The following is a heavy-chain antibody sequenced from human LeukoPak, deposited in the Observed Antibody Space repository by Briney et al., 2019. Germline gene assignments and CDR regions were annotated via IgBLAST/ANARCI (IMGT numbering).Heavy chain of an antibody. CDR3: ARALYDFSSSYYYYYMDV. D-gene: IGHD3-3*01. J-gene: IGHJ6*03. CDR2: INPSGGST. Sequence: ASVKVSCKASGYTFTSYYMHWLRQAPGQGLEWMGIINPSGGSTSYAQKFQGRVTMTRDTSTSTVYMELSSLRSEDTAVYYCARALYDFSSSYYYYYMDVWGKGTTVTVSS. V-gene: IGHV1-46*01. CDR1: GYTFTSYY.